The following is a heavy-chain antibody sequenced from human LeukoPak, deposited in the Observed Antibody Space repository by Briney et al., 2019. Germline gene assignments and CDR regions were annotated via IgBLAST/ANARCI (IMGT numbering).Heavy chain of an antibody. CDR2: IIPIFGTA. J-gene: IGHJ5*02. D-gene: IGHD3-22*01. V-gene: IGHV1-69*01. CDR3: ARSRVVTTNWFDP. Sequence: RASVKVSCKASGGTFSSYAISWVRQAPGQGLEWMGGIIPIFGTANYAQKFQGRVTITSDESTSTAYMELSSLRSEDTAVYYCARSRVVTTNWFDPWGQGTLVTVSS. CDR1: GGTFSSYA.